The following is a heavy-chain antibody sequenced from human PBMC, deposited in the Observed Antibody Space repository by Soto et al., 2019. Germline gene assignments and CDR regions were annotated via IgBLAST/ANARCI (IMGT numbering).Heavy chain of an antibody. J-gene: IGHJ6*03. V-gene: IGHV1-8*01. Sequence: ASVKVSCKASGYTFTSYDINWVRQATGQGLERMGWMNPNSGNAGYAQKFQGRVTMTRNTSISTAYMELSSLRSEDTAVYYCARGHGYSAPLDYMDVWGKGTTVTVSS. D-gene: IGHD2-15*01. CDR1: GYTFTSYD. CDR2: MNPNSGNA. CDR3: ARGHGYSAPLDYMDV.